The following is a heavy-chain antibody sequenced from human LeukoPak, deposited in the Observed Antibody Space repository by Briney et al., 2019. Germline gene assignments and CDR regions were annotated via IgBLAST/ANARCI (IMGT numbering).Heavy chain of an antibody. CDR1: GYTFTGYY. CDR2: INPNSGGT. V-gene: IGHV1-2*06. Sequence: ASVKVSCKASGYTFTGYYMHWVRQAPGQGLDWMGRINPNSGGTNYAQKFQGRVTMTRDTSISTAYMELSRLRSDDTAVYYCARDWARTWIQHGENWFDPWGQGTLVTVSS. J-gene: IGHJ5*02. CDR3: ARDWARTWIQHGENWFDP. D-gene: IGHD5-18*01.